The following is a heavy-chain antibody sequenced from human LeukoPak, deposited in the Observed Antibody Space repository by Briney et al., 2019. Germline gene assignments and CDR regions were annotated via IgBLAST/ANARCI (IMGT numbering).Heavy chain of an antibody. J-gene: IGHJ6*03. Sequence: ASVKVSCKASGYTFTGYYMHWVRQAPGQGLEWMGWINPNSGGTNYAQKFQGRVTMTRDTSISTAYMELSRLRSDDTAVYYCARVGIVVVPAATLPGPASRRYYMGVWGKGTTVTVSS. CDR2: INPNSGGT. CDR1: GYTFTGYY. D-gene: IGHD2-2*03. V-gene: IGHV1-2*02. CDR3: ARVGIVVVPAATLPGPASRRYYMGV.